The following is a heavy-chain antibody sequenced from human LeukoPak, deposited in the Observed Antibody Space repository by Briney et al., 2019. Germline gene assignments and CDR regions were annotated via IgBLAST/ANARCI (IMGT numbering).Heavy chain of an antibody. D-gene: IGHD5-18*01. CDR3: ARARGYSCGPPGDAFDI. J-gene: IGHJ3*02. CDR2: IIPIFGTA. V-gene: IGHV1-69*05. Sequence: SVKVSCKASGGTFSSYAISWVRQAPGQGLEWMGGIIPIFGTANYAQKFQGRVTITTDESTSTAYMELSSLRSEDTAVYYCARARGYSCGPPGDAFDIWGQGTMVTVSS. CDR1: GGTFSSYA.